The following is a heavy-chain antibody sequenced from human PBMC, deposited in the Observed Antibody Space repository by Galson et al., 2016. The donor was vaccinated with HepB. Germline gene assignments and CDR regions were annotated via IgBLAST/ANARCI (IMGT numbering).Heavy chain of an antibody. J-gene: IGHJ4*02. CDR3: AKGGGTRD. D-gene: IGHD1-26*01. CDR1: GFTFSTYA. V-gene: IGHV3-23*01. Sequence: SLRLSCAASGFTFSTYAMNWVRQVPGKGLEWVSLISGNGGTTYYADPVKGRFTISRDNAKSTVYLQMNSLGAEDTAVYYCAKGGGTRDWGQGTLVTVSS. CDR2: ISGNGGTT.